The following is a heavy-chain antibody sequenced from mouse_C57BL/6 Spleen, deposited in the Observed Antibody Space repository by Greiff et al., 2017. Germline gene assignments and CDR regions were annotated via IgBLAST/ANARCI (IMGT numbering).Heavy chain of an antibody. Sequence: QVQLQQPGAELVKPGASVKMSCKASGYTFTSYWITWVKQRPGQGLEWIGDIYPGSGSTNYNEKFKSKATLTVDTSSRPAYMQLSSLTSEDSAVYYCARSYGNYWYFDVWGTGTTVTVSS. D-gene: IGHD2-1*01. J-gene: IGHJ1*03. CDR3: ARSYGNYWYFDV. CDR2: IYPGSGST. CDR1: GYTFTSYW. V-gene: IGHV1-55*01.